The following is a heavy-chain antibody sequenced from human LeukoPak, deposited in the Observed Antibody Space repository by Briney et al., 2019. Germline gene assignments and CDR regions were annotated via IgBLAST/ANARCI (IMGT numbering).Heavy chain of an antibody. V-gene: IGHV4-34*01. CDR2: INHRGDT. CDR3: ARGPTISDTGYFDY. Sequence: SETLSLTCAGYAGSFSTYYWSWIRQSPGKGLEWIAEINHRGDTNYNPSVKSRVTISVDTSKNQFSLKITSLTAADTAVYYCARGPTISDTGYFDYWGQGTLVTVSS. CDR1: AGSFSTYY. D-gene: IGHD2-21*02. J-gene: IGHJ4*03.